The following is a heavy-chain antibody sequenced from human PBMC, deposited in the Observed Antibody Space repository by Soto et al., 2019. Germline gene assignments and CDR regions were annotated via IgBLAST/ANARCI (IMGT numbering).Heavy chain of an antibody. CDR2: IFYSGST. CDR1: GGSISSSSYY. V-gene: IGHV4-39*07. Sequence: PSETLSLTCTVSGGSISSSSYYWGWIRQPPGKGLEWIGSIFYSGSTNYNPSLKSRVTISVDTSKNQFSLKLSSVTAADTAVYYCARAYDSSGGGFDYWGQGTLVTVSS. J-gene: IGHJ4*02. D-gene: IGHD3-22*01. CDR3: ARAYDSSGGGFDY.